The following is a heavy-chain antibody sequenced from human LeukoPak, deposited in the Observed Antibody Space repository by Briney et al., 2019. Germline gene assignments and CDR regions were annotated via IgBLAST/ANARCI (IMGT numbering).Heavy chain of an antibody. CDR2: IYYSGST. V-gene: IGHV4-39*01. J-gene: IGHJ5*02. CDR3: ARNTYYYGSGTYLTYNWFDP. D-gene: IGHD3-10*01. Sequence: SETLSLTCTVSGGSISSSSYYWGWIRQPPGKGLEWIGSIYYSGSTYYNPSLKSRVTISVDTSKNQFSLKLSSVTAADTAVYYCARNTYYYGSGTYLTYNWFDPWAREPWSPSPQ. CDR1: GGSISSSSYY.